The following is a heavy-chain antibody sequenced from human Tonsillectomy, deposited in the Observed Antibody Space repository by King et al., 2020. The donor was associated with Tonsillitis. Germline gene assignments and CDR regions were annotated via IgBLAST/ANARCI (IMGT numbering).Heavy chain of an antibody. CDR3: ARVGLWSGYYDY. CDR1: GGSISSGGYY. J-gene: IGHJ4*02. V-gene: IGHV4-31*03. Sequence: LPLQESGPGLVKPSQTLSLTCTVSGGSISSGGYYWSWIRQHPGKGLEWIGYIYYSGSTYYNPSLKSRVTISVDTSKNQFSLKLSSVTAADTAVYYCARVGLWSGYYDYWGQGTLVTVSS. D-gene: IGHD3-3*01. CDR2: IYYSGST.